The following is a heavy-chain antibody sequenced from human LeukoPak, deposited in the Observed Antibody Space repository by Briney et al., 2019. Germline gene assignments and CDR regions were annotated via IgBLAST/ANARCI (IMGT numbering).Heavy chain of an antibody. V-gene: IGHV3-7*01. CDR2: MNQDGSEK. CDR3: ARYYDYRGAFDI. CDR1: GFTFSSYW. D-gene: IGHD3-16*01. Sequence: GGSLRLSCAASGFTFSSYWMSWVRQAPGKGLEWVASMNQDGSEKYYVDSVKGRFTISRDNSRNTLYLQMNSLRDDDTAVYYCARYYDYRGAFDIWGQGTMVTASS. J-gene: IGHJ3*02.